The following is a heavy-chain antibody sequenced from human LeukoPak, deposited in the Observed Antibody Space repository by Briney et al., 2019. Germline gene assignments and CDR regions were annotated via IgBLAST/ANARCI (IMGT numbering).Heavy chain of an antibody. Sequence: SETLSLTCTVSGGSISSHYWSWIRQPAGKGLEWIGRIYTSGSTNYNPSLKSRVTISVDKSKNQFSLKLSSVTAADTAVYYCARDLAYCGGDCPFNWFDPWGQGTLVTVSS. J-gene: IGHJ5*02. V-gene: IGHV4-4*07. CDR2: IYTSGST. D-gene: IGHD2-21*02. CDR3: ARDLAYCGGDCPFNWFDP. CDR1: GGSISSHY.